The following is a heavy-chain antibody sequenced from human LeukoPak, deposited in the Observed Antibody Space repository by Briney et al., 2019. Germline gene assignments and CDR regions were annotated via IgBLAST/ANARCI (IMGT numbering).Heavy chain of an antibody. V-gene: IGHV4-59*08. CDR1: GGSISSYY. J-gene: IGHJ4*02. D-gene: IGHD3-10*01. Sequence: SETPPLTCTVSGGSISSYYWSWLRHPPGKGLVWIGCINYSGGTNNNPSLKRRVTISLDTSKNQLSLQLSSVTAADTAVYYCARHIFYYGSGSPHFDYWGQGTLVTVSS. CDR3: ARHIFYYGSGSPHFDY. CDR2: INYSGGT.